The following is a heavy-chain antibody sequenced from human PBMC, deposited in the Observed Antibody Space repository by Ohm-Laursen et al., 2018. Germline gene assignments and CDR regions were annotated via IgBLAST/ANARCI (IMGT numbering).Heavy chain of an antibody. CDR3: VLGWSTGVDI. Sequence: GASVKVSCKASGYTFTGYYIHWVRQAPGQGLEWVGRVVPSSGGTNFAQKFQGRVTMTRDTSITTAYMELSGLISDDTAVYYCVLGWSTGVDIWGQGTTVTVSS. CDR2: VVPSSGGT. CDR1: GYTFTGYY. J-gene: IGHJ6*02. V-gene: IGHV1-2*06. D-gene: IGHD3-3*01.